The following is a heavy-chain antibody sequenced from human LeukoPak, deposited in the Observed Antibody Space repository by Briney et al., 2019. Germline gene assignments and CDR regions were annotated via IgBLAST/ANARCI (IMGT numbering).Heavy chain of an antibody. V-gene: IGHV1-46*01. J-gene: IGHJ3*02. CDR3: ARDGAVATDAFDI. Sequence: GASVKVSCKASGYTFTSYYMHWVRQAPGQGLEWMGIINPSGGSTSYAQKLQGRVTMTTDTSTSTAYMELRSLRSDDTAVYYCARDGAVATDAFDIWGQGTMVTVSS. D-gene: IGHD6-19*01. CDR1: GYTFTSYY. CDR2: INPSGGST.